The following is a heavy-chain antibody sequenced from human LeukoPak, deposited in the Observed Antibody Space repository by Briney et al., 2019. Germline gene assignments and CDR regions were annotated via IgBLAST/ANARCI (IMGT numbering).Heavy chain of an antibody. CDR3: ARDGSSGRGYYYYYGMDV. CDR2: MHSVGTT. D-gene: IGHD1-26*01. J-gene: IGHJ6*04. V-gene: IGHV3-53*01. CDR1: GFTFNTNY. Sequence: GGSLRLFCAASGFTFNTNYMSWVRQVPGKGLEWVSIMHSVGTTYYADSVKGRFTFSRDNSKNTLYLQMNNLRAEDTAVYYCARDGSSGRGYYYYYGMDVWGEGTTVTVSS.